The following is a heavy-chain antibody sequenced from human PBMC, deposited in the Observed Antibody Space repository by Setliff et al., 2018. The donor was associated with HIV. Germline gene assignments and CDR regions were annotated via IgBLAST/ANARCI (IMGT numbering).Heavy chain of an antibody. V-gene: IGHV1-18*01. CDR1: GYTFNTYG. CDR2: ISPYNGDT. CDR3: ARMRSCSGGSCLPGALYYYHMDV. Sequence: ASVKVSCKASGYTFNTYGISWVRQAPGQGLEWMGWISPYNGDTRFAQSLQGRVTLTTDTSTNTAYMEMRTLRSDDTAVYYCARMRSCSGGSCLPGALYYYHMDVWGKGTTVTVSS. D-gene: IGHD2-15*01. J-gene: IGHJ6*03.